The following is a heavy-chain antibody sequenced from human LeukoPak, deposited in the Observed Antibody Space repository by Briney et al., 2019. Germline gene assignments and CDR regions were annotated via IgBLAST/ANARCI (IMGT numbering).Heavy chain of an antibody. J-gene: IGHJ5*02. Sequence: QAGGSLRLSCAASGFTFSSYAMSWVRQAPGKGLEWVSAISGSGGSTYYADSVKGRFTISRDNSKNTLYLQMNSLRAEDTAVYYCAKSSDYYGSGSSRNWFDPWGQGTLVTVSS. CDR1: GFTFSSYA. V-gene: IGHV3-23*01. D-gene: IGHD3-10*01. CDR3: AKSSDYYGSGSSRNWFDP. CDR2: ISGSGGST.